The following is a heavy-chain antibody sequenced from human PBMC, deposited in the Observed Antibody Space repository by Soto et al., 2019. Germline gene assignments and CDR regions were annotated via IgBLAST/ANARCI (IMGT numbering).Heavy chain of an antibody. CDR1: GGSISSYY. CDR3: ARIKWGLDYYSGMDV. CDR2: IYTSGST. D-gene: IGHD1-26*01. V-gene: IGHV4-4*07. Sequence: SETLSLTCTVSGGSISSYYWSWIRQPAGKGLEWIGRIYTSGSTNYNPSLKSRVTVTSDTSFSTAYLELTRLRPDDTALYYCARIKWGLDYYSGMDVWGQGTAVTVSS. J-gene: IGHJ6*02.